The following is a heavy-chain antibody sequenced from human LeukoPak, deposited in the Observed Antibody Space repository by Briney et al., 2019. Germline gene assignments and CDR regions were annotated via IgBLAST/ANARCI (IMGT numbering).Heavy chain of an antibody. Sequence: ASVKVSCNASGYTFTGYYMHWVRQAPGQGLEWMGGINPNSGGTNYAQKFQGRVTMTRDTSISTAYMELSRPRSDDTAVYYCARGTWYDSSGYTFDPWGQGTLVTVSS. J-gene: IGHJ5*02. D-gene: IGHD3-22*01. V-gene: IGHV1-2*02. CDR1: GYTFTGYY. CDR2: INPNSGGT. CDR3: ARGTWYDSSGYTFDP.